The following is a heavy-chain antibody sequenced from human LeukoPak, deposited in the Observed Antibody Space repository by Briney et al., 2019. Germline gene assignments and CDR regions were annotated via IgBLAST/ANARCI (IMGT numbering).Heavy chain of an antibody. Sequence: GVFPSLSCAACGFTYSSYAMHWVRQAPGKGLEYVSAISSNGGSTYHANSVKGRFTIYRDNSKNTLYLQMGSLRAEDMAVYYCARGYIGGGYDYVWGSYRFAPNFDYWGQGTLVTVSS. J-gene: IGHJ4*02. CDR2: ISSNGGST. V-gene: IGHV3-64*01. D-gene: IGHD3-16*02. CDR3: ARGYIGGGYDYVWGSYRFAPNFDY. CDR1: GFTYSSYA.